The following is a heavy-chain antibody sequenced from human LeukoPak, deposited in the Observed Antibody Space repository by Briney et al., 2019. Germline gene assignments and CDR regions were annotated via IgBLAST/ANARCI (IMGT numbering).Heavy chain of an antibody. V-gene: IGHV3-7*01. Sequence: GGSLRLSCAASGFTFSSYWMSWVRQAPGKGLEWVANIKQDGSEKYYVDSVKGRFTISRDNAKNSLYLQMNSLRAEDTAVYYCARDSSHITMIGYFQHRGQGTLVTVSS. CDR1: GFTFSSYW. D-gene: IGHD3-22*01. J-gene: IGHJ1*01. CDR2: IKQDGSEK. CDR3: ARDSSHITMIGYFQH.